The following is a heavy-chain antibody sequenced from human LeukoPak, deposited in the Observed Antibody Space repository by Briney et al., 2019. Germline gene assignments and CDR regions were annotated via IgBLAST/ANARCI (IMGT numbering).Heavy chain of an antibody. J-gene: IGHJ6*03. CDR1: GFTFSNFW. CDR3: ARDSITYYDFWSGYFYYMDV. CDR2: ISSSSYI. Sequence: GGSLRLSCAASGFTFSNFWMSWVRQAPGKGLEWVSSISSSSYIYYADSVKGRFTISRDNAENSLYLQMNSLRVEDMAVYYCARDSITYYDFWSGYFYYMDVWGKGTTVTVSS. V-gene: IGHV3-21*01. D-gene: IGHD3-3*01.